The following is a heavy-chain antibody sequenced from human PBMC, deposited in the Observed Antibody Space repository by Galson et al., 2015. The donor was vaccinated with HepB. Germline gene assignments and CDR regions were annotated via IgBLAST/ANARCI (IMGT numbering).Heavy chain of an antibody. CDR2: ISYDGSNK. CDR1: GFTFSSYA. Sequence: SCKASGFTFSSYAMHWVRQAPGKGLEWVAVISYDGSNKYYADSVKGRFTISRDNSKNTLYLQMNSLRAEDTAVYYCARDIAAAGSDYDRGAFDIWGQGTMVTVSS. CDR3: ARDIAAAGSDYDRGAFDI. D-gene: IGHD6-13*01. V-gene: IGHV3-30-3*01. J-gene: IGHJ3*02.